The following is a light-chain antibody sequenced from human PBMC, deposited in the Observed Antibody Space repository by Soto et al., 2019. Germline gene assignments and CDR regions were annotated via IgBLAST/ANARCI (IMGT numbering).Light chain of an antibody. V-gene: IGKV3-20*01. Sequence: EIVLTQSPGTLSLSPGERATLSCRASQSVSSSYLAWYQQKPGQAPRLLIYGASSRATGIPDGFSGSGSGTDFTLTISRLEPEDFAVYNCQQYGSSPPGTFGQGTKLEIK. J-gene: IGKJ2*02. CDR3: QQYGSSPPGT. CDR1: QSVSSSY. CDR2: GAS.